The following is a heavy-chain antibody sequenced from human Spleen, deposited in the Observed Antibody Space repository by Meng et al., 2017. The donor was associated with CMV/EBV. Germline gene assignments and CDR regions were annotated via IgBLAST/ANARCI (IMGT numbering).Heavy chain of an antibody. CDR2: IYSAGNT. D-gene: IGHD2-2*01. J-gene: IGHJ6*02. CDR3: ARDLVVPAAIQYYYHNYGMDV. CDR1: GFTVETNY. Sequence: GESLKISCAASGFTVETNYMSWVRQAPGKGLEWVSDIYSAGNTYYADSVKGRFIISRDDSKNTLNPQMNSLRVEDTAIYYCARDLVVPAAIQYYYHNYGMDVWGQGITVTVSS. V-gene: IGHV3-66*02.